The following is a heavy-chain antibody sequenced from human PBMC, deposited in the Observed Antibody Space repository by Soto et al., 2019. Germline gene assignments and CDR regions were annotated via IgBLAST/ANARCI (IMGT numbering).Heavy chain of an antibody. CDR1: GGSISSYY. J-gene: IGHJ6*03. CDR2: IYYSGST. V-gene: IGHV4-59*01. CDR3: ARGVRYSSSWSFYYYMDV. Sequence: PSETLSLTCTVSGGSISSYYWSWIRQPPGKGLEWIGYIYYSGSTNYNPSLKSRVTISVDTSKNQFSLKLSSVTAADTAVYYCARGVRYSSSWSFYYYMDVWGKGTTVTVSS. D-gene: IGHD6-13*01.